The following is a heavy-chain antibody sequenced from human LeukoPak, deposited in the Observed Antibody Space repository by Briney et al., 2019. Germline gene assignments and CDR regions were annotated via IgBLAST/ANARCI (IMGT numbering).Heavy chain of an antibody. J-gene: IGHJ4*02. Sequence: PGGSLRLSCAASGFTFSSYAMSWVRQAPGKGLVWVSRINSDGSSTSYADSVKGRFTISRDNAKNTLYLQMNSLRAEDTAVYYCARGRIAAACDYWGQGTLVTVSS. V-gene: IGHV3-74*01. CDR3: ARGRIAAACDY. CDR2: INSDGSST. D-gene: IGHD6-13*01. CDR1: GFTFSSYA.